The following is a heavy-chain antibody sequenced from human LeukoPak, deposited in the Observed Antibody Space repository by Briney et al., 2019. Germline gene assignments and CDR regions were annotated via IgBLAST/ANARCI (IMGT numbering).Heavy chain of an antibody. D-gene: IGHD3-22*01. J-gene: IGHJ6*03. CDR1: GYTFTGYY. Sequence: GASVKVSCKASGYTFTGYYMHWVRQAPGQGLEWMGWINPNSGGTNYAQKFQGRVTMTRDMSTSTVYMELSSLRSEDTAVYYCAREEGYYYDSSGYYYFYLPFLSRVGRYYYMDVWGKGTTVTVSS. CDR2: INPNSGGT. CDR3: AREEGYYYDSSGYYYFYLPFLSRVGRYYYMDV. V-gene: IGHV1-2*02.